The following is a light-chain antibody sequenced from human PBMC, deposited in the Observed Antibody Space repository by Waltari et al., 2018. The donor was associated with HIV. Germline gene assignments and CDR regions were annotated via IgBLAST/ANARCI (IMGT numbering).Light chain of an antibody. J-gene: IGLJ2*01. CDR1: SSDVGGYHY. Sequence: QSALTQPRSVSGSPGQSVTIPCTGTSSDVGGYHYVSWYQHHPNKGPKLLIYDVNKRPSGVPDRFSGSKSGNTASLTISGLQAEDEADYYCCSYADTYFVLFGGRTKLTVL. V-gene: IGLV2-11*01. CDR3: CSYADTYFVL. CDR2: DVN.